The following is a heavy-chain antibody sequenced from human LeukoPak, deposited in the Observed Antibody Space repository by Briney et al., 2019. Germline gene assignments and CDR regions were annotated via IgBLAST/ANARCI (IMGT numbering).Heavy chain of an antibody. J-gene: IGHJ4*02. D-gene: IGHD1-26*01. V-gene: IGHV3-48*04. Sequence: PGGSLRLSCAASGFTFTTYGMNWVRQAPGKGLEWVSYISSSSSTIYYADSVKGRFTISRDNAKNSLYLQMNSLRAEDTAVYYCARSEGWELLLPPDYWGQGTLVTVSS. CDR2: ISSSSSTI. CDR3: ARSEGWELLLPPDY. CDR1: GFTFTTYG.